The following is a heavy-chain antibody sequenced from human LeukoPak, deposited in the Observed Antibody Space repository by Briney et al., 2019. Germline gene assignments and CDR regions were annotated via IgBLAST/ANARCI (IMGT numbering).Heavy chain of an antibody. CDR1: GYPFTAYY. J-gene: IGHJ3*02. V-gene: IGHV1-46*01. CDR2: INPGGGST. D-gene: IGHD5-18*01. Sequence: ASVKVSCKAFGYPFTAYYMYWVRQAPGQGPEWMGIINPGGGSTSYAQKFQGRVTMTRDMSTNTVYMELSSLRSDDTAVYYCARDGISRYGAFDIWGHGTMITVSS. CDR3: ARDGISRYGAFDI.